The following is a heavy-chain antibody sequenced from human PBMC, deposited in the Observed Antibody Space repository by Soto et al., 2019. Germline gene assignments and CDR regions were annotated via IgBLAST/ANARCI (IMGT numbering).Heavy chain of an antibody. V-gene: IGHV3-48*02. CDR1: GFTFSSYS. CDR2: ISSSSSTI. Sequence: PGGSLRLSCAASGFTFSSYSMNWVRQAPGKGLEWVSYISSSSSTIYYADSVKGRFTISRDNAKNSLYLQMNSLRDEDTAVYYCAKDLGRPGYYDILTGYAIFYYYGMDVWGQGTTVTVSS. J-gene: IGHJ6*02. CDR3: AKDLGRPGYYDILTGYAIFYYYGMDV. D-gene: IGHD3-9*01.